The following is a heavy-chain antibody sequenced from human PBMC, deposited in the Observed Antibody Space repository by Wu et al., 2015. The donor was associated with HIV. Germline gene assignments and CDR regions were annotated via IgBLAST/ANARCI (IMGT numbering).Heavy chain of an antibody. D-gene: IGHD4-23*01. J-gene: IGHJ4*02. CDR2: IIPAFGTT. V-gene: IGHV1-69*12. CDR3: ARPWQLRNGWPFFDY. Sequence: QVQLVQSGAEVKKPGSSVKVSCKASGDTFNIFAINWVRQAPRQGLEWMGGIIPAFGTTDYAGKFQGRVTISADDSTSTAYMELKRLTSEDTAVYYCARPWQLRNGWPFFDYWGQGTLVTVSS. CDR1: GDTFNIFA.